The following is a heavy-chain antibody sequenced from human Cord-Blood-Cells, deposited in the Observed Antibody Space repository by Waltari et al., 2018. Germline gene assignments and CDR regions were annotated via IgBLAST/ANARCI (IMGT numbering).Heavy chain of an antibody. Sequence: QVQLVASGGGVVQPGRSLRLSCAASGFTFSSYAIHWVRQAPGKGLEWVAVISYDGSNKYYADSVKGRFTISRDNSKNTLYLQMNSLRAEDTAVYYCAREDYWGQGTLVTVSS. CDR1: GFTFSSYA. V-gene: IGHV3-30-3*01. J-gene: IGHJ4*02. CDR3: AREDY. CDR2: ISYDGSNK.